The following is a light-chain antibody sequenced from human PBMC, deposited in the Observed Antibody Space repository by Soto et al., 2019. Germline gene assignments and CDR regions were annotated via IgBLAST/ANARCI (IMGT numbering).Light chain of an antibody. CDR2: DAS. CDR3: QQYNSYTWT. CDR1: QSISSW. Sequence: DIQMTQSPSTLSASVGDRVTITCRASQSISSWLAWYQQKPGKDPKLLIYDASSLESGVPSRFSGGGSGTESTLTISRLQTDDFATYYCQQYNSYTWTFGQGTRLEIK. J-gene: IGKJ5*01. V-gene: IGKV1-5*01.